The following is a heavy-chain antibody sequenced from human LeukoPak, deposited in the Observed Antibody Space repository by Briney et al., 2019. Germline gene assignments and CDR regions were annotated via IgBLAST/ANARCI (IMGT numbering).Heavy chain of an antibody. D-gene: IGHD2-15*01. V-gene: IGHV1-18*01. CDR1: GYTFTSYG. CDR2: ISTYSGNT. J-gene: IGHJ5*02. Sequence: ASVRVSCKASGYTFTSYGISWVRQAPGQGLEWMGWISTYSGNTNYAQKFQGRVTMTRNTSISTAYMELSSLRSEDTAVYYCARVVVAAGDSWFDPWGQGTLVTVSS. CDR3: ARVVVAAGDSWFDP.